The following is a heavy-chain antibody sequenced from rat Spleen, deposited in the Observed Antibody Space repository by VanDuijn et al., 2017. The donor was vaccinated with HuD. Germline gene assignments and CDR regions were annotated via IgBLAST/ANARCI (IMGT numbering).Heavy chain of an antibody. CDR3: DTPGGLYNWFAY. D-gene: IGHD5-1*01. Sequence: EVHLVESGGDLVQPGRSLKLSCVVSGFTFSNYDMAWVRQAPTKGLEWVASISASGDNTYYRDSAKGRFTVSRDDAKRPLYLQMDSLRSEDTATYYSDTPGGLYNWFAYWGQGTLVPVSS. J-gene: IGHJ3*01. CDR1: GFTFSNYD. V-gene: IGHV5-25*01. CDR2: ISASGDNT.